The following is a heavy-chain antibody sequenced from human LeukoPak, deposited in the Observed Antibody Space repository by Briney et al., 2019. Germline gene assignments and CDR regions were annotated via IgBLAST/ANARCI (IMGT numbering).Heavy chain of an antibody. D-gene: IGHD4-17*01. CDR3: ARENYGYFDP. CDR2: IHYSGGT. Sequence: SETLSLTCAVYGGSFSGYYWSWIRQPPGKGLEWIGYIHYSGGTNYNPSLKSRVTISVDTSMNHFSLKLSSVTAADTAVYYCARENYGYFDPWGQGTLVTVSS. CDR1: GGSFSGYY. V-gene: IGHV4-59*01. J-gene: IGHJ5*02.